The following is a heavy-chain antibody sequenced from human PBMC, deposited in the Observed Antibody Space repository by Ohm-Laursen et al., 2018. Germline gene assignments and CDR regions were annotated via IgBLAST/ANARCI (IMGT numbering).Heavy chain of an antibody. D-gene: IGHD3-3*01. J-gene: IGHJ6*02. V-gene: IGHV4-34*01. CDR2: INHSGST. CDR1: GGSFSGYY. CDR3: ARDGFRVVTIWYGMDV. Sequence: GTLSLTCAVYGGSFSGYYWRWIHQPPGKGLEWIGEINHSGSTNYNPSLKSRVTISVDTSKNQFSLKLSSVTAADTAVYYCARDGFRVVTIWYGMDVWGQGTTVTVSS.